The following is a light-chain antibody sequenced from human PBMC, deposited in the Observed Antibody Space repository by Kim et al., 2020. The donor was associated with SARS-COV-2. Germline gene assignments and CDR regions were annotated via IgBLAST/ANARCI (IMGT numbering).Light chain of an antibody. V-gene: IGKV1-9*01. Sequence: ASVGDRVTITCQASQGISSYLAWYQQKPGKAPKLLIYAASNLQSGVPSRFSGSGSGTEFTLTISSLQPEDFATYYCQQLNSYPRTFGQGTKVDIK. J-gene: IGKJ1*01. CDR1: QGISSY. CDR2: AAS. CDR3: QQLNSYPRT.